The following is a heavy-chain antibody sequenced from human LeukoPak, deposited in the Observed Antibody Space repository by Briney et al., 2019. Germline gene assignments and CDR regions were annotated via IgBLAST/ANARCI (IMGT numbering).Heavy chain of an antibody. CDR1: GFTFSSYA. CDR2: ISGSGGST. D-gene: IGHD2-15*01. V-gene: IGHV3-23*01. J-gene: IGHJ4*02. CDR3: AKRYSSGGSCPDDY. Sequence: GGSLRLSCAATGFTFSSYAMSWVRQAPGKGLEWVSAISGSGGSTYYADSVKGRFTISRDNSKNTLYLQMNSLRAEDTAVYYCAKRYSSGGSCPDDYWGQGTLVTVSS.